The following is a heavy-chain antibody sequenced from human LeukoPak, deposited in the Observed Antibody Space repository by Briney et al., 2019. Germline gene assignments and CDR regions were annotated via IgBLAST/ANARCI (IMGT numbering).Heavy chain of an antibody. V-gene: IGHV4-59*12. CDR2: IYYSGST. D-gene: IGHD6-13*01. CDR1: GGSISSYY. Sequence: NPSETLSLTCTVSGGSISSYYWSWIRQPPGKGLEWIGYIYYSGSTNYNPSLKSRVTISVDTSKNQFSLKLSSVTAADTAVYYCARALIWQQLSYFDYWGQGTLVTVSS. J-gene: IGHJ4*02. CDR3: ARALIWQQLSYFDY.